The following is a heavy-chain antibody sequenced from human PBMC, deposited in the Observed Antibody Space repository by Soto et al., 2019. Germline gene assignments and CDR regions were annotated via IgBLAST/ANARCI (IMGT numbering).Heavy chain of an antibody. Sequence: PGGSLRLSCAASGFTFSNAWMNWVRQAPGKGLEWVGRIKSKTDDGTTDYAAPVKGRFTISRDDSKDTLYLQMNSLKTEDTAVYYCTTDVGYCVSTSCRQTRFNWGQGTLVTVSS. CDR3: TTDVGYCVSTSCRQTRFN. CDR2: IKSKTDDGTT. V-gene: IGHV3-15*07. CDR1: GFTFSNAW. J-gene: IGHJ4*02. D-gene: IGHD2-2*01.